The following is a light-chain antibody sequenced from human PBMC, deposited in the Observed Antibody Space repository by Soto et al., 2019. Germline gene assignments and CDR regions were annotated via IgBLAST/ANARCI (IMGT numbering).Light chain of an antibody. Sequence: QSALTQPASVSGSPGQSITISCSGTSSDVGSYDHVAWYQQFPGKTPKLMIYEVSNRPSGVSSRFSGSKSGNTASLTISGLQAEDEADYYCQSYDSSLTNAVFGGWTKLTVL. CDR1: SSDVGSYDH. CDR3: QSYDSSLTNAV. V-gene: IGLV2-14*01. J-gene: IGLJ2*01. CDR2: EVS.